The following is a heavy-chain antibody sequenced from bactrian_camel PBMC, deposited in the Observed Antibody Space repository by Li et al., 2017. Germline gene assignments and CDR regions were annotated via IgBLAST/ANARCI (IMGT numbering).Heavy chain of an antibody. Sequence: HVQLVESGGGSVQVGGSLRLSCVGSGFSWRKNCMGWFRQAPGKEREGVALIDSGGRTTYADFVKGRFTISQDSARITAYLQMASLKPEDAAVYYCVRDPFLDTTPLPWGQGTQVTVS. CDR2: IDSGGRT. D-gene: IGHD1*01. J-gene: IGHJ6*01. V-gene: IGHV3S53*01. CDR3: VRDPFLDTTPLP. CDR1: GFSWRKNC.